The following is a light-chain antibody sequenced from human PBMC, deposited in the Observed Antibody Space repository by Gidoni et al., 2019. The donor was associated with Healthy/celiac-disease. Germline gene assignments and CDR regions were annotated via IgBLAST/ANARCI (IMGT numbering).Light chain of an antibody. J-gene: IGKJ2*04. CDR1: QGISNA. CDR3: QQFNSYLCS. Sequence: AIQLAQSPSSLSASVEERVTITCRASQGISNALAWYQQKPGKAPKLLIYEAPSLESGVPSRFIGSGSGTDFTLTISSLHPEDFATYYCQQFNSYLCSFGQGTKLEIK. CDR2: EAP. V-gene: IGKV1-13*02.